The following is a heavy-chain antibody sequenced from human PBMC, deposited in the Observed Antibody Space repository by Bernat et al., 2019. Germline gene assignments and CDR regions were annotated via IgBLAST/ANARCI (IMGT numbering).Heavy chain of an antibody. V-gene: IGHV2-26*01. CDR2: IFSTDEK. J-gene: IGHJ4*02. D-gene: IGHD1-26*01. CDR3: ARTRVGAVDY. Sequence: QVTLKESGPVLVKPTETLTLPCTVSGFSLSNARMGVSWIRQHPGKALEWLAHIFSTDEKSYSTSLKSRLTISKDTSKSQVVLTMTNMDPVDTAIYYCARTRVGAVDYWGQGTLVTVYS. CDR1: GFSLSNARMG.